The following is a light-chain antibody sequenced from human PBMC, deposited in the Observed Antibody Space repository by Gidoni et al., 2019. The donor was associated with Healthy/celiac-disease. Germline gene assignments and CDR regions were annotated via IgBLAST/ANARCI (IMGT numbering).Light chain of an antibody. V-gene: IGKV3-11*01. CDR1: QGVSSY. CDR3: QQRGNWPLT. Sequence: EIALTQSPATLSLSPGERATLTCWASQGVSSYLAWYQQKPGQAPRLLIYDASNRATGIPARFSGSGSGTDFTLTISSLEPEDFAIYYCQQRGNWPLTFGGGTKVEIK. J-gene: IGKJ4*01. CDR2: DAS.